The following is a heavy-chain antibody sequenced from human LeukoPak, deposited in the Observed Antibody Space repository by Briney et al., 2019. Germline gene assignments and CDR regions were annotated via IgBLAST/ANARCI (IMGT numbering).Heavy chain of an antibody. CDR3: ARDRRIAAAGTLSY. Sequence: AAVKVSCQASGYTFTRYEIKWVRQATGQGREWMGWMNPNSGHTGYTQKLQGRVTMTRNTSISTAYMELRSLRSEDTAVYYCARDRRIAAAGTLSYWGQGTLVTVSS. J-gene: IGHJ4*02. CDR2: MNPNSGHT. D-gene: IGHD6-13*01. CDR1: GYTFTRYE. V-gene: IGHV1-8*01.